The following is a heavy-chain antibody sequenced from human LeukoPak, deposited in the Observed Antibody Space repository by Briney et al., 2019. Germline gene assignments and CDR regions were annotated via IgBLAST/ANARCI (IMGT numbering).Heavy chain of an antibody. Sequence: GASVTVSCTASGYIFTGYYMHWVRQAPGQGLEWMGRINPNSGGANYAQKFQGRVAMTRDMSISTAYMELSRLGSDDTAVYYCARGSDYGDSPGLNWGQGTLVTVSS. D-gene: IGHD4-17*01. CDR1: GYIFTGYY. CDR3: ARGSDYGDSPGLN. J-gene: IGHJ4*02. V-gene: IGHV1-2*06. CDR2: INPNSGGA.